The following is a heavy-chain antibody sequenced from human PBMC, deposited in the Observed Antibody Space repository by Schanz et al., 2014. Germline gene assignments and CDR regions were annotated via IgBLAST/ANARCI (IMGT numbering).Heavy chain of an antibody. CDR2: IHHSGSI. Sequence: QVQLQQWGAGLLKPSETLSLTCAVYGGPFSGYFWSWIRQSPGKGLQWIGEIHHSGSIIYNPSLRGGVPISMDTSKNQFFLKVTSVTAADTAVYYCARHLVNAYGMDVWGQGTAVTVSS. D-gene: IGHD3-3*02. CDR1: GGPFSGYF. V-gene: IGHV4-34*01. J-gene: IGHJ6*02. CDR3: ARHLVNAYGMDV.